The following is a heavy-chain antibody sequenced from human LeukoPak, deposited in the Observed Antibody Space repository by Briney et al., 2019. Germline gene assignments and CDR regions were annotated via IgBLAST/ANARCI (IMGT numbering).Heavy chain of an antibody. V-gene: IGHV3-30*18. CDR1: GFTFSSNG. CDR2: ISYDGSNK. Sequence: GGSLRLSCAASGFTFSSNGMHWVRQAPGKGLEWVAVISYDGSNKYYADSVKGRFTISRDNSKNTLYLQMNSLRAEDTAVYYCAKDRNGYNLDYWGQGTLVTVSS. J-gene: IGHJ4*02. CDR3: AKDRNGYNLDY. D-gene: IGHD5-24*01.